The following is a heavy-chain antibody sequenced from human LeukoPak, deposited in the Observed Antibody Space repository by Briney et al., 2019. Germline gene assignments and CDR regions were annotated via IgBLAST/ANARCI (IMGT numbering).Heavy chain of an antibody. CDR3: ARVTGYTIEDYFDY. CDR1: GYSISSGHY. V-gene: IGHV4-38-2*02. J-gene: IGHJ4*02. D-gene: IGHD3-9*01. Sequence: SETLSLTCTVSGYSISSGHYWGWIRQPPGKGLEWMGSMYHSGSTYYNPPLKSRVTIPEDTSKNQFSLKLRSVTAVDTAVYYCARVTGYTIEDYFDYWGQGTLVTVSS. CDR2: MYHSGST.